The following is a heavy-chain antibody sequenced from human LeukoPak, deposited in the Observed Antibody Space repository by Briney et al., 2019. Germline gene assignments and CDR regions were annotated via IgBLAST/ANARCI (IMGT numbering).Heavy chain of an antibody. CDR3: ARGGRGPGDYFDL. CDR2: ISYDGSNK. J-gene: IGHJ2*01. Sequence: PGGSLRLSCAASGFTFGSYTMHWVRQAPGKGPEWVAVISYDGSNKYYADSVKGRFTISRDNSKNMLYLQMNSLRAEDTAVYYCARGGRGPGDYFDLWGRGTLVTVSS. CDR1: GFTFGSYT. D-gene: IGHD2-15*01. V-gene: IGHV3-30*04.